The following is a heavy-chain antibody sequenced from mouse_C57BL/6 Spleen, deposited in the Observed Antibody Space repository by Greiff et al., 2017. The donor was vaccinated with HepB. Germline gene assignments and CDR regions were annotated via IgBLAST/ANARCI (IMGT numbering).Heavy chain of an antibody. CDR2: INPGSGGT. V-gene: IGHV1-54*01. CDR1: GYAFTNYL. CDR3: ARGGTAQASFFDY. D-gene: IGHD3-2*02. Sequence: VQRVESGAELVRPGPSVKVSCKASGYAFTNYLIEWVKQRPGQGLEWIGVINPGSGGTNYNEKFKGKATLTADKSSSTAYMQLSSLTSEDSAVYFCARGGTAQASFFDYWGQGTTLTVSS. J-gene: IGHJ2*01.